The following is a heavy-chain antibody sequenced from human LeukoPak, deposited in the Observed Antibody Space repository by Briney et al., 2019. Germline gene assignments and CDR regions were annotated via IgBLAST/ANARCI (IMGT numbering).Heavy chain of an antibody. CDR3: ARDPRAAAHFDY. J-gene: IGHJ4*02. D-gene: IGHD6-13*01. CDR2: IKEDGSEE. Sequence: GGSLRLSCAASGLTFSSYWMTWVRQAPGEGLEWVDNIKEDGSEEHYVDSVKGRFTISRDNARNSLYLQMNSLRAEDTAVYYCARDPRAAAHFDYWGQGTLVTVPS. CDR1: GLTFSSYW. V-gene: IGHV3-7*04.